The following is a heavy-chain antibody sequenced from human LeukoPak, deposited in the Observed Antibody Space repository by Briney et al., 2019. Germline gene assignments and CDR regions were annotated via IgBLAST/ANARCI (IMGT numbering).Heavy chain of an antibody. CDR1: GFTFSSYG. CDR3: ARDLRIVSGSYLDY. J-gene: IGHJ4*02. CDR2: ISTTGSSI. V-gene: IGHV3-48*04. Sequence: PGGSLRLSCAASGFTFSSYGMHWVRQAPGKGLEWVSYISTTGSSIYYADSVKGRFTISRDNVKNLLYLQMNSLRAEDTAVYYCARDLRIVSGSYLDYWGQGTLVTVSS. D-gene: IGHD1-26*01.